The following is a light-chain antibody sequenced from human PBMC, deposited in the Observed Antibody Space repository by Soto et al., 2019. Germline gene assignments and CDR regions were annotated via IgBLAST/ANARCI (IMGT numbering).Light chain of an antibody. CDR3: ATWDASLNGHVV. V-gene: IGLV1-44*01. Sequence: QSVLTQPPSESGTPGQRVTISCSGSRSNIGSNTVNWYQQLPGTAPKFLIYSNNQRPSGVPKRFSGSKSGTSASLAISGLQSEDEADYYCATWDASLNGHVVFGGGTQLTV. CDR1: RSNIGSNT. CDR2: SNN. J-gene: IGLJ2*01.